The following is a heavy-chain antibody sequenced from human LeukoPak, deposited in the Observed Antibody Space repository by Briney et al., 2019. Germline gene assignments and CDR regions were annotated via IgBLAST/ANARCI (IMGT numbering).Heavy chain of an antibody. D-gene: IGHD2/OR15-2a*01. V-gene: IGHV1-2*02. CDR1: GYTFTNYY. J-gene: IGHJ3*02. CDR3: ARERRGIDRAFDI. Sequence: AASVKVSCKASGYTFTNYYIHWVRRAPGQGLEWMGMINPSGGRTTYAKKFQDRVTMTRDTSISTAYMELNRLRSDDTAVYYCARERRGIDRAFDIWGQGTMVTVSS. CDR2: INPSGGRT.